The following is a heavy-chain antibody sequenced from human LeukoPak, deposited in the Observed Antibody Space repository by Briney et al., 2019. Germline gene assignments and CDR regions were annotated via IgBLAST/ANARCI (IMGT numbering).Heavy chain of an antibody. Sequence: SETLSLTCAVSGGSNSSSNWWSWVRPPPGKGLEWIGEIYHSGSTNYNPSLKSRVTISVDKSKNQFSLNLSSVTAADTAVYYCARRTTIFGVVTDFDYWGQGTLVTVSS. CDR3: ARRTTIFGVVTDFDY. D-gene: IGHD3-3*01. J-gene: IGHJ4*02. CDR2: IYHSGST. V-gene: IGHV4-4*02. CDR1: GGSNSSSNW.